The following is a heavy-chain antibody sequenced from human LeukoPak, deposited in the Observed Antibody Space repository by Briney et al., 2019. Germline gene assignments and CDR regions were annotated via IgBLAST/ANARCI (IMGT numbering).Heavy chain of an antibody. V-gene: IGHV1-18*01. CDR3: GRDWDWHVQF. J-gene: IGHJ4*02. CDR1: GYTFSRYG. CDR2: IGVFNGNR. D-gene: IGHD1-26*01. Sequence: ATVKVSCKTSGYTFSRYGFSWVRQAPGQGLEWIGWIGVFNGNRNYAKSVQGRITLTADTSTNTTYMELRSLTSDDTAVYFCGRDWDWHVQFWGQGTLITVSS.